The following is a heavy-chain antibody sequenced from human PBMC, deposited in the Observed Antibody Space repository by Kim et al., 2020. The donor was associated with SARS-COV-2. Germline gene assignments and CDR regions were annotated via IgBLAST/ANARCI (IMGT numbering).Heavy chain of an antibody. CDR2: IIPIFGTA. D-gene: IGHD1-26*01. Sequence: SVKVSCKASGGTFSSYAISWVRQAPGQGLEWMGGIIPIFGTANYAQKFQGRVTITADESTSTAYMELSSLRSEDTAVYYCARDRGAKAEYYYYGMDVWGQGTTVTVSS. CDR1: GGTFSSYA. V-gene: IGHV1-69*13. J-gene: IGHJ6*02. CDR3: ARDRGAKAEYYYYGMDV.